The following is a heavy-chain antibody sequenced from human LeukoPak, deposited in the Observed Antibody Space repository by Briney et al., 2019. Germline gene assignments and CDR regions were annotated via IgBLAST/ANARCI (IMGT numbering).Heavy chain of an antibody. CDR2: INPNSGDT. CDR1: GYTFTDYY. Sequence: ASVKVSCKASGYTFTDYYIHCVRQAPGQGLEWMGWINPNSGDTNYAQKFQGRVTMTSDTSISTAYMELSSLRSDDTAIYYCARRPHSSGWSSYITLFEHWGQGTLVTVSS. J-gene: IGHJ4*02. D-gene: IGHD6-19*01. CDR3: ARRPHSSGWSSYITLFEH. V-gene: IGHV1-2*02.